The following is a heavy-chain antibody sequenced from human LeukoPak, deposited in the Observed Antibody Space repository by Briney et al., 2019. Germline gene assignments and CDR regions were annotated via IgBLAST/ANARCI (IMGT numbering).Heavy chain of an antibody. CDR2: ISGSGATI. V-gene: IGHV3-48*03. D-gene: IGHD6-13*01. Sequence: GGSLRLSCAASGSTFSSYAMNWVRQAPGKGLEWIAHISGSGATIYYADSVKGRFTISRDNAKNSVYLQMNSLRAEDTAVYSCARGGHFSSYKEYFHNWGQGTLVSVSS. J-gene: IGHJ1*01. CDR3: ARGGHFSSYKEYFHN. CDR1: GSTFSSYA.